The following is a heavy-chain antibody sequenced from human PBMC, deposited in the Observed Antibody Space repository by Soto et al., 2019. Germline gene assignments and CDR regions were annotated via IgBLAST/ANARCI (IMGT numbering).Heavy chain of an antibody. Sequence: GGSLRLSCVGSGFTFTVYWMHWVRQAPGTGLVWVSRIDTDERSIAYADSVKGRFTISRDNAKNTVYLQMNSLRAEDTAVYYCARGNFYYDSEGLDVWGQGTTVTVSS. CDR3: ARGNFYYDSEGLDV. CDR2: IDTDERSI. D-gene: IGHD3-22*01. CDR1: GFTFTVYW. J-gene: IGHJ6*02. V-gene: IGHV3-74*03.